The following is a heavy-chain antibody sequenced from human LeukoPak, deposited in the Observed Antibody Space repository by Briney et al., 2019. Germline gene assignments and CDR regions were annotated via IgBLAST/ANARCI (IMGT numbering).Heavy chain of an antibody. D-gene: IGHD6-13*01. Sequence: SETLSLTCTVSGGSISSSSYYWGWIRQPPGKGLEWIGSIYYSGSTYYNPSLKSRVTISVDTSKNQFSLKLSSVTAADTAVYYCARESGIATAGSWSWGISYYYYGMDVWGQGTTVTVSS. CDR3: ARESGIATAGSWSWGISYYYYGMDV. CDR1: GGSISSSSYY. CDR2: IYYSGST. J-gene: IGHJ6*02. V-gene: IGHV4-39*02.